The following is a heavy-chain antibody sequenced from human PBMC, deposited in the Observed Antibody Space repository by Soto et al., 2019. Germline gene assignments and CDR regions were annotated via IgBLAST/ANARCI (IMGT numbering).Heavy chain of an antibody. CDR2: ISWNSGSI. CDR1: GFTFDDYA. CDR3: AKDMNPSSSHHNYYYMDV. V-gene: IGHV3-9*01. J-gene: IGHJ6*03. Sequence: HPGGSLRLSCAASGFTFDDYAMHWVRQAPGKGLEWVSGISWNSGSIGYADSVKGRFAISRDNAKNSLYLQMNSLRAEDTALYYCAKDMNPSSSHHNYYYMDVWGKGTTVTVSS. D-gene: IGHD6-13*01.